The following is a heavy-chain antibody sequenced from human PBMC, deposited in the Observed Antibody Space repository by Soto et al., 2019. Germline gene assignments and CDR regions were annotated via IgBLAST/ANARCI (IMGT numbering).Heavy chain of an antibody. V-gene: IGHV4-59*08. CDR1: GGSISSYY. J-gene: IGHJ6*03. Sequence: SETLSLTCTVSGGSISSYYWSWIRQPPGKGLEWIGYIYYSGSTNYNPSLKSRVTISVDTSKNQFSLKLSSVTAADTAVYYCASGSGSYYNNYYYYYYMDVWGKGTTVTVSS. CDR3: ASGSGSYYNNYYYYYYMDV. D-gene: IGHD3-10*01. CDR2: IYYSGST.